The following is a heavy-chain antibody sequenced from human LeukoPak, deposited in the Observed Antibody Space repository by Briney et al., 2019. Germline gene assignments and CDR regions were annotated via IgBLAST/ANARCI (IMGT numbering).Heavy chain of an antibody. D-gene: IGHD3-10*01. CDR2: IYTSGIT. V-gene: IGHV4-61*02. J-gene: IGHJ3*02. Sequence: SETLSLTCTVSGGSISSGSYYWSWIRQPAGKGLEWVGRIYTSGITNYNPSLKSRATISVDTSKNQFSLKLSSVTAADTAVYYCARAYGSGSLDAFDIWGQGTMVTVSS. CDR3: ARAYGSGSLDAFDI. CDR1: GGSISSGSYY.